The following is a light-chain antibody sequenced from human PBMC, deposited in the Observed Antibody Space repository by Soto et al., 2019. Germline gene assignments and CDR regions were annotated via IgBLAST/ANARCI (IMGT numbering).Light chain of an antibody. CDR2: AAS. J-gene: IGKJ2*01. CDR3: QQSLGIPYT. V-gene: IGKV1-39*01. Sequence: DIQMTQSPSSLSASVGDRVTITCRASQSITGYLNWYQQKPGKAPKLLIYAASSLQSGVPSRFSGSGSGTDFTLTISSLQRDDFATYFCQQSLGIPYTFRQGTRLETK. CDR1: QSITGY.